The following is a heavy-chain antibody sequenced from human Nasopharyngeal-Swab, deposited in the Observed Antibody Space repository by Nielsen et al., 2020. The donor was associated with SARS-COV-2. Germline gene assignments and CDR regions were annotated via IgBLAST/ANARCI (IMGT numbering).Heavy chain of an antibody. Sequence: ASVKVSCKASGYTFTGYYMHWVRQAPGQGLEWMGRINPNSGGTNYAQKFQGRVTMTRDTSISTAYMELSRLRSDDTVVYYCAREDSYNKNDAFDIWGQGTMVTVSS. D-gene: IGHD5-24*01. CDR3: AREDSYNKNDAFDI. CDR1: GYTFTGYY. J-gene: IGHJ3*02. CDR2: INPNSGGT. V-gene: IGHV1-2*05.